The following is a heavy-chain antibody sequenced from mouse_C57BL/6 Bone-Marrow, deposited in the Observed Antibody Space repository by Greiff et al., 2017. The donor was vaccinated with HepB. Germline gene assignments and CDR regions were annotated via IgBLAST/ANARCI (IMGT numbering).Heavy chain of an antibody. CDR3: ARIGSYYYGSYWYFDV. CDR1: GFSLSTFGMG. D-gene: IGHD1-1*01. V-gene: IGHV8-8*01. CDR2: IWWDDDK. J-gene: IGHJ1*03. Sequence: QVTLKESGPGILQPSQTLSLTCSFSGFSLSTFGMGVGWIRQPSGKGLEWLAHIWWDDDKYYNPALKSRLTISKDTSKNQVFLKIANVDTADTATYYCARIGSYYYGSYWYFDVWGTGTTVTVSS.